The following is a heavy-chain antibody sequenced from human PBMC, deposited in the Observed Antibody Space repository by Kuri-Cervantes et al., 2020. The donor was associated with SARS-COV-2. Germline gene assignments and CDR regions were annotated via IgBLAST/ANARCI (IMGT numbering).Heavy chain of an antibody. CDR1: GGPLNNYV. V-gene: IGHV1-69*06. CDR2: IIPIFEKV. Sequence: KISCKASGGPLNNYVINWVRQAPGQGLEWMGRIIPIFEKVNYAQKFQGRVTITADKSTSTGYMEVSSLTSEDTAVYYRARSSGRHLYSPSGNWFDPWGQGTLVTVSS. CDR3: ARSSGRHLYSPSGNWFDP. D-gene: IGHD3-10*01. J-gene: IGHJ5*02.